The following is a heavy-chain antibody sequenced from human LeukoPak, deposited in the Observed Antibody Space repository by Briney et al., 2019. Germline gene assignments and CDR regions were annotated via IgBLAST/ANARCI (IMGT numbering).Heavy chain of an antibody. CDR2: IYYSGST. CDR1: GGSISSYY. Sequence: SETLSLTCTVSGGSISSYYWSWIRQPPGKGLEWIGYIYYSGSTNYNPSLKSRVTISVDTSKNQFSLKLSSVTAADTAVYYCARPAAGYLDAFDMWGQGTMVNVSS. D-gene: IGHD6-25*01. V-gene: IGHV4-59*01. CDR3: ARPAAGYLDAFDM. J-gene: IGHJ3*02.